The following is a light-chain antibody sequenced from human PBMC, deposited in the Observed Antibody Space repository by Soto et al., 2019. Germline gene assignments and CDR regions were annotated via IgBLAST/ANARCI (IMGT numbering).Light chain of an antibody. V-gene: IGKV3-20*01. CDR1: QTVSNSF. Sequence: EIVLTQSPGTLSLSPGERATLSCRAGQTVSNSFLAWYQQKFGQAPKLLIYGAANRATGIPDRFSGSGSGTDFTLTISRLEPEDFAVYYCQQYGNSPMTFGQGTRLEI. CDR3: QQYGNSPMT. CDR2: GAA. J-gene: IGKJ5*01.